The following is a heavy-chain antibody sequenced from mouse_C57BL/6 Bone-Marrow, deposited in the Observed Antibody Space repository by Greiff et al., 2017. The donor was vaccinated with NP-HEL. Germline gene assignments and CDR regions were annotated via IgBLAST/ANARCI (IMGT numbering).Heavy chain of an antibody. CDR1: GYTFTSYW. V-gene: IGHV1-72*01. CDR2: IDPNRGGT. CDR3: ARSSYAMDY. J-gene: IGHJ4*01. Sequence: QVQLQQPGAELVKPGASVTLSCKASGYTFTSYWMHWVKQRPGRGLEWIGRIDPNRGGTKSNEKFKSKATLTVDKTSSTAYMQLSSLTSEDSAVYYCARSSYAMDYWGQGTSVTVSS.